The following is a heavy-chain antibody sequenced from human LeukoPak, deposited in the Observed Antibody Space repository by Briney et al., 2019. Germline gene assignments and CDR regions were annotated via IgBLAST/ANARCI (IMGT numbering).Heavy chain of an antibody. CDR1: GGSFSGYY. CDR3: ASRVALRYFDWLSSSRPFDY. Sequence: SETLSLTCAVYGGSFSGYYWSWIRQPPGKGLEWIGEINHSGSTNYNPSLKSRVTISVDTSKNQFSLKLSSVTAADTAVYYCASRVALRYFDWLSSSRPFDYWGQGTLVTVSS. D-gene: IGHD3-9*01. V-gene: IGHV4-34*01. CDR2: INHSGST. J-gene: IGHJ4*02.